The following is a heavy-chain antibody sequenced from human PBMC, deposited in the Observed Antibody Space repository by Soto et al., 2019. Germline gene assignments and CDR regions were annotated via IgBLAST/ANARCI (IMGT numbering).Heavy chain of an antibody. CDR1: GGSFSGYY. J-gene: IGHJ4*02. CDR3: ASGYGDQLYYFGY. D-gene: IGHD4-17*01. CDR2: INHSGST. V-gene: IGHV4-34*01. Sequence: SETLSLTCAVYGGSFSGYYWSWIRQPPGKGLEWIGEINHSGSTNYNPSLKSRVTISVDTSKNQFSLKLSSVTAADTAVYYCASGYGDQLYYFGYRCQVTLFTVSS.